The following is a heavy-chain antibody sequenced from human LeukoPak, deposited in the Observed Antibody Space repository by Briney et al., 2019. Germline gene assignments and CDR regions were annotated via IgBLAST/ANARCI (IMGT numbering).Heavy chain of an antibody. V-gene: IGHV4-34*01. CDR2: INHSGST. Sequence: SETLSLTCAVYGGSFSGYYWSWIRQPPGKGLEWIGEINHSGSTNYNPSLKSRVTISVDTSKNQFSLKLSSVTAADTAVYYCARLRYFDWLANLGYYMDVWGKGTTVTVSS. CDR3: ARLRYFDWLANLGYYMDV. D-gene: IGHD3-9*01. J-gene: IGHJ6*03. CDR1: GGSFSGYY.